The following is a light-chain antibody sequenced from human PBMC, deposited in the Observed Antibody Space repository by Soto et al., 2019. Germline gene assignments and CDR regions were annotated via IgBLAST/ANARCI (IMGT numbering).Light chain of an antibody. J-gene: IGKJ1*01. CDR3: RQALQTPWT. V-gene: IGKV2-28*01. CDR1: QSLLHSNGYNY. CDR2: LGS. Sequence: DIVMTQSPISLPVTPGEPASISCRSSQSLLHSNGYNYFDWYLQKPGQSPQLLIYLGSNRASGVPDRFSGSGSGTDFTLKISRVEAEDVGVYYCRQALQTPWTFGQGTKVEIK.